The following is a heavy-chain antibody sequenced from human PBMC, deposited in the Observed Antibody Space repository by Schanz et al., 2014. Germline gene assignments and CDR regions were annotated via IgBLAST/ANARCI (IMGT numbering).Heavy chain of an antibody. D-gene: IGHD2-15*01. CDR2: ISSSSSTR. CDR1: GFTFSSYS. CDR3: ARDFLLEQLGYSHYYYARDV. Sequence: EVQLVESGGGLVQPGGSLRLSCAASGFTFSSYSMNWVRQAPGKGLEWVSYISSSSSTRYYADSVKGRFTISRDNAKNSLFLQMNSLRAEDTAVYYCARDFLLEQLGYSHYYYARDVWGQGTTVTVSS. J-gene: IGHJ6*02. V-gene: IGHV3-48*01.